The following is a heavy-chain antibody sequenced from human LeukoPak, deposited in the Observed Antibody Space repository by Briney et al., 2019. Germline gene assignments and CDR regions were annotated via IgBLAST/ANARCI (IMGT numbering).Heavy chain of an antibody. V-gene: IGHV4-34*01. CDR1: GVPFSSYY. CDR2: INHSGYT. D-gene: IGHD3/OR15-3a*01. Sequence: SETLSLTCAVSGVPFSSYYWSWVRQSPSQGLEWIGEINHSGYTNYNPSLKSRVTMSIDTSKNQFSLKLTSVTAVDAGGFYCTWSVGGLPDWGQGTLVTVST. CDR3: TWSVGGLPD. J-gene: IGHJ4*01.